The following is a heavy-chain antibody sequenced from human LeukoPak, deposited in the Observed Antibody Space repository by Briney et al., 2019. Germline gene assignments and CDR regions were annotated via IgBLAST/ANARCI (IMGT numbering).Heavy chain of an antibody. CDR3: ARLDCSSTSCYYYYGMDV. Sequence: GGSLRLSCAASGFTVSSNYMSWVRQAPGKALKWVSVIYSGGSTYYADSVKGRFTISRDNSKNTLYLQMNSLRAEDTAVYYCARLDCSSTSCYYYYGMDVWGQGTTVTVSS. CDR1: GFTVSSNY. V-gene: IGHV3-53*01. D-gene: IGHD2-2*01. CDR2: IYSGGST. J-gene: IGHJ6*02.